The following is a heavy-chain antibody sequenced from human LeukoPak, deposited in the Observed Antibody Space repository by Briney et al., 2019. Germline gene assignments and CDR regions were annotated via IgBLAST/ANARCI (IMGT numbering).Heavy chain of an antibody. Sequence: PAETLSLTCTVSVGPISRYYGSWTRQPPGKGLEWIGYIYYSGSSNFTPSLKSRVTISVDTSKNQFSLKLSSVTAADTAVYYCARRRDTAMVNWGQGTLVTVSS. D-gene: IGHD5-18*01. CDR3: ARRRDTAMVN. CDR1: VGPISRYY. J-gene: IGHJ4*02. V-gene: IGHV4-59*08. CDR2: IYYSGSS.